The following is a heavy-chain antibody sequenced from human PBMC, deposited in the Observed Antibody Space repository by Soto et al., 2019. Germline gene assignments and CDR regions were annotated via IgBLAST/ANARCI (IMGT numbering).Heavy chain of an antibody. Sequence: QVQLVESGGGVVQPGRSLRLSCAASGFTFSSYGMHWVRQAPGKGLEWVAVIWYDGSNKYYADSVKGRFTISRDNSKNTLYLQMNSLRAEDTAVYYCARDTTVTHGYCDLWGRGTLVTVSS. CDR3: ARDTTVTHGYCDL. CDR2: IWYDGSNK. J-gene: IGHJ2*01. D-gene: IGHD4-17*01. V-gene: IGHV3-33*01. CDR1: GFTFSSYG.